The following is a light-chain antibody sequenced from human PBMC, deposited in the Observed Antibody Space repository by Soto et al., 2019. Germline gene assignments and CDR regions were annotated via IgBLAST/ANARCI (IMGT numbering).Light chain of an antibody. V-gene: IGLV1-40*01. CDR2: ANN. J-gene: IGLJ1*01. Sequence: QSVLTQPPSVSGAPGQRVSISCTGSSTNIGAGYGVHWYQQRPGTAPKLLIYANNNRPSGVSSRFSGSKSGNTASLTISGLQAEDEADYYCISYTGSDTSYVFGTGTKLTVL. CDR1: STNIGAGYG. CDR3: ISYTGSDTSYV.